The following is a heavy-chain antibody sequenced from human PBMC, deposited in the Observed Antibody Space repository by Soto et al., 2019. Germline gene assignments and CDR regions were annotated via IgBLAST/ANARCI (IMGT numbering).Heavy chain of an antibody. CDR1: GGSISSSNW. D-gene: IGHD6-6*01. CDR3: ARLGSSSPDDY. J-gene: IGHJ4*02. Sequence: QVQLQESGPGLVKPSGTLSLTCAVSGGSISSSNWWSWVRQPPGKGLEWIGEIYHSGSTNYNPSLKTRVTISVHKSKNQCNLKLSSVTAADTAVYYCARLGSSSPDDYWGQGTLVTVSS. CDR2: IYHSGST. V-gene: IGHV4-4*02.